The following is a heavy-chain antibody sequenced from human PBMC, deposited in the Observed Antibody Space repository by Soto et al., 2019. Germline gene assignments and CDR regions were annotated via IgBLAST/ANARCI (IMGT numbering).Heavy chain of an antibody. Sequence: QVQLVQSGAEVKKPGSSVKVSCKASGGTFSSYAISWVRQAHGQGLEWMGGIIPIFGTANYAQKFQGTVTITADESTSTAYMELSSLRSEDTAVYYCATHSSIGRQGPNGMDVWGQGTTVTVSS. D-gene: IGHD2-15*01. V-gene: IGHV1-69*01. CDR3: ATHSSIGRQGPNGMDV. CDR1: GGTFSSYA. J-gene: IGHJ6*02. CDR2: IIPIFGTA.